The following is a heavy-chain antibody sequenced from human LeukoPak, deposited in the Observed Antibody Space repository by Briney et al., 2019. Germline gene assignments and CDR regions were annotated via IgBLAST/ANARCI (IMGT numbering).Heavy chain of an antibody. V-gene: IGHV4-39*01. Sequence: SETLSLTCTVSGGSISSSSHYWGWIRQPPGKGLEWIGNIFSSGTTYYNQSLRSRVTISVDTSKNQFSLKVRSVTAADTAVYYCARRKDEVTATFDYWGQGTLATVSS. CDR3: ARRKDEVTATFDY. CDR1: GGSISSSSHY. D-gene: IGHD2-21*02. J-gene: IGHJ4*02. CDR2: IFSSGTT.